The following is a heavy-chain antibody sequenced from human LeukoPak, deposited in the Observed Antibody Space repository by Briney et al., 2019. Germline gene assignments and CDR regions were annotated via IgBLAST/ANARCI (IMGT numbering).Heavy chain of an antibody. D-gene: IGHD2-2*01. CDR2: ISSSSSTI. CDR3: VRDSSRSYVY. V-gene: IGHV3-48*04. CDR1: GFTFSSYS. Sequence: GGSLRLSCAASGFTFSSYSMNWVRQAPGKGLEWVSYISSSSSTIYYADSVKGRFTISRDNAKNSLYLQMNSLRAEDTAVYYCVRDSSRSYVYWGQGALVTVSS. J-gene: IGHJ4*02.